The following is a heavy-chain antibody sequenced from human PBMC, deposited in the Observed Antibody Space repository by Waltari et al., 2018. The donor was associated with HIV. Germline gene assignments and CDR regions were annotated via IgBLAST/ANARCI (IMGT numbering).Heavy chain of an antibody. J-gene: IGHJ4*02. CDR1: GFTFKIAW. V-gene: IGHV3-15*01. CDR3: TRKAFSGSYYDS. Sequence: EVQLVESGGGLVKPGGSLRLSCVGSGFTFKIAWINWVRQGPGKGLEWVGRIKSKSDGGTVDYGDPVRGRFSISRDDSQNTVFLQMNSLKTEDTAVYYCTRKAFSGSYYDSWGQGALVTVSS. CDR2: IKSKSDGGTV. D-gene: IGHD1-26*01.